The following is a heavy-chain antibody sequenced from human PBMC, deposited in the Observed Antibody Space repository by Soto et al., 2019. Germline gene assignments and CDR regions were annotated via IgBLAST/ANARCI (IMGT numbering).Heavy chain of an antibody. D-gene: IGHD3-3*01. V-gene: IGHV1-2*02. CDR1: GYPVTAYY. Sequence: QLHLVQSGAVVKKPGASVTVSCSASGYPVTAYYMHWVRQAPGRGLEGMGGINPATGAAKYTQTFQGRVTMTRDTSTSTVFMELRGLTSEDTAVFYCARGGGVGVAGSAAFDMWCQGTLVTVSS. CDR2: INPATGAA. J-gene: IGHJ3*02. CDR3: ARGGGVGVAGSAAFDM.